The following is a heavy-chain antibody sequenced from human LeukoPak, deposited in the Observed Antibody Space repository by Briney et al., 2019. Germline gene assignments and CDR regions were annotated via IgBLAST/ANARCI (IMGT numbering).Heavy chain of an antibody. CDR1: GGSISSSSHY. CDR2: MYYRGST. J-gene: IGHJ4*02. Sequence: SETLSLTCTVSGGSISSSSHYWSWIRQPPGKGLEWIGSMYYRGSTYHNPSLKSRVTISVDTSKNQFSLKLSSVTAADTAVYYCATTTIRLGYWGQGTLVTVSS. CDR3: ATTTIRLGY. D-gene: IGHD1-26*01. V-gene: IGHV4-39*07.